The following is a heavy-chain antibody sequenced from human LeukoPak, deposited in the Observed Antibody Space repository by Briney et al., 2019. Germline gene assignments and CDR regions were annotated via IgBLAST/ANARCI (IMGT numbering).Heavy chain of an antibody. V-gene: IGHV3-21*01. CDR2: ISSTSNYI. CDR1: GFTFSSYA. J-gene: IGHJ4*02. Sequence: PGGSLRLSCAASGFTFSSYAMNWVRQAPGRGLEWVSSISSTSNYIYYGDSVKGRYTISRDNAKNSLYLQMNSLRAEDTAVYYCAKETVGATAGYDYWGQGTLVTVSS. CDR3: AKETVGATAGYDY. D-gene: IGHD1-26*01.